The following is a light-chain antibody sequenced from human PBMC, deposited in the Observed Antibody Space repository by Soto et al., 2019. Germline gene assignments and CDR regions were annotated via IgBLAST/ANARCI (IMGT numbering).Light chain of an antibody. CDR1: QSISSW. CDR2: DAS. CDR3: QQYNSYSMYT. Sequence: DIQMTQSPSTLSASVGDRVTITCRVSQSISSWLAWYQQKPGKAPKLLIYDASSLESGVPSRFSGSGSGTESTLTISSLQPDDFATYYCQQYNSYSMYTFGQGTKLEIK. J-gene: IGKJ2*01. V-gene: IGKV1-5*01.